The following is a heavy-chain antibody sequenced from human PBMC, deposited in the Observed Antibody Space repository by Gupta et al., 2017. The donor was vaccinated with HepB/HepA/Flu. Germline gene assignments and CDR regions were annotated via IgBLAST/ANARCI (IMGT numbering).Heavy chain of an antibody. CDR1: GYTFNRYG. CDR3: ARALTAGDFWSAVYSSRFDF. D-gene: IGHD3-3*01. CDR2: ISTYNGNT. Sequence: QVQLVQSGAEVKKPGASVKVSCKASGYTFNRYGTSWVRQAPGKGLEWMGWISTYNGNTNYAQNLQGRVTMTTDTSTSTAYMELRSLKSDDTAVYYCARALTAGDFWSAVYSSRFDFWGQGTLVTVSS. V-gene: IGHV1-18*01. J-gene: IGHJ4*02.